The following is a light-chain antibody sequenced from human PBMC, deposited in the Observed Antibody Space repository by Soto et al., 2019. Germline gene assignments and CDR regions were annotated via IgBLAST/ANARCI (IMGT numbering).Light chain of an antibody. CDR2: EVS. CDR3: SSYAGSSNLGV. CDR1: SSDVGGYNY. Sequence: QSALTQPPSASGSPGHSVTISCTGTSSDVGGYNYVSWYRQHPGKAPKLIIYEVSKRPSGVPDRFSGYKSGNTASLTVSGLHAEDEADYYGSSYAGSSNLGVFGGGTQLTVL. V-gene: IGLV2-8*01. J-gene: IGLJ2*01.